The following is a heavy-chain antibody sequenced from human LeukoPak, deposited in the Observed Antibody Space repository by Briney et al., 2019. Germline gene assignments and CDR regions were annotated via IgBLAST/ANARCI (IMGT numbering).Heavy chain of an antibody. J-gene: IGHJ5*02. CDR3: ARDSRHHRFLYWDWFDP. V-gene: IGHV4-39*02. CDR2: IYYSGST. CDR1: GGSISSSSYY. Sequence: SETLSLTCTVSGGSISSSSYYWGWIRQPPGKGLEWIGSIYYSGSTYYNPSLKSRVTISVDTSKNQFSLKLSSVTAADTAVYYCARDSRHHRFLYWDWFDPWGQGTLVTVSS. D-gene: IGHD1-26*01.